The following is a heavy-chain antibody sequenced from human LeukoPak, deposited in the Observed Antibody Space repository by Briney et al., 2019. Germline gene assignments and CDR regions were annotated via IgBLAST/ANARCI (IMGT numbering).Heavy chain of an antibody. J-gene: IGHJ5*02. CDR3: ARLYCSSTSCYRPYNWFDP. CDR1: GFSLSTSGVG. CDR2: IYWNDDK. D-gene: IGHD2-2*01. V-gene: IGHV2-5*01. Sequence: SGPTLVNPTQTLTLTCTFSGFSLSTSGVGVGWIRQPPGKALEWLALIYWNDDKRYSPSLKSRLTITKDTSKNQVVLTMTNMDPVDTATYYWARLYCSSTSCYRPYNWFDPWGQGTLVTVSS.